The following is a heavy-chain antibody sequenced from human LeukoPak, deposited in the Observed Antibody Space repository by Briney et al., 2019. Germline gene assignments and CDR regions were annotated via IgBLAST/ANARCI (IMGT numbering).Heavy chain of an antibody. CDR2: IYFSGTT. V-gene: IGHV4-39*01. J-gene: IGHJ4*02. CDR1: GDSIRSSDDY. CDR3: ARSPRRDYFDF. Sequence: PETLSLTCTVSGDSIRSSDDYWGWIRQPPGKGLEWIGSIYFSGTTYYNPSLKSRVTISVDTSKNQFSLSLASVTAADTTVYYCARSPRRDYFDFWGQGTLVAVSS.